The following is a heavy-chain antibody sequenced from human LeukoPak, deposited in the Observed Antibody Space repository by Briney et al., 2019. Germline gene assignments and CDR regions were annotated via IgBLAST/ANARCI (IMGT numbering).Heavy chain of an antibody. J-gene: IGHJ4*02. CDR1: GFTFSSSY. Sequence: GGSLRLSCAASGFTFSSSYMSWVRQAPGKGLEWVSTIFSGGNTYYPDSVKGRFTISRDNSENTLYLQMNSLRVEDTAVYFCARELTWHYYEYWGQGTLVTVSS. V-gene: IGHV3-53*01. D-gene: IGHD2-21*02. CDR3: ARELTWHYYEY. CDR2: IFSGGNT.